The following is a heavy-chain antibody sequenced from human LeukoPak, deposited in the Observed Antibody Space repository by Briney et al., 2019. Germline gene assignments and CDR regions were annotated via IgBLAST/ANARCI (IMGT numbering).Heavy chain of an antibody. CDR1: GGTFSSYA. CDR2: IIPIFGAA. J-gene: IGHJ4*02. Sequence: GAPVKVSCKASGGTFSSYAISWVRQAPGQGLEWMGGIIPIFGAANYAQKFQGRVTITADESTSTAYMELSSLRSEDTAVYYCARDGAVAGTDGVYWGQGTLVTVSS. V-gene: IGHV1-69*13. D-gene: IGHD6-19*01. CDR3: ARDGAVAGTDGVY.